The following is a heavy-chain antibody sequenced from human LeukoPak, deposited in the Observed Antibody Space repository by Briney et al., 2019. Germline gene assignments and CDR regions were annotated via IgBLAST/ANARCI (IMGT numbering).Heavy chain of an antibody. Sequence: SETLSLTCTVSGGSISSYYWSWIRQPPGKGLEWIGYIYYSGSTNYNPSLKSRATISVDTSKNQFSLKLSSVTAADTAVYYCARERGYCSGGSCYGGYYYYGMDVWGQGTTVTVSS. J-gene: IGHJ6*02. D-gene: IGHD2-15*01. CDR1: GGSISSYY. CDR2: IYYSGST. CDR3: ARERGYCSGGSCYGGYYYYGMDV. V-gene: IGHV4-59*01.